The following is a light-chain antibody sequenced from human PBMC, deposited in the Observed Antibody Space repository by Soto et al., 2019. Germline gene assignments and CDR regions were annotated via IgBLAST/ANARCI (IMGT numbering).Light chain of an antibody. CDR2: EDN. V-gene: IGLV6-57*04. J-gene: IGLJ2*01. CDR3: QSYDSSNSVV. CDR1: SGSIASNY. Sequence: KFMLTQPHSVSESPGKTVTISCTRSSGSIASNYVQWYQQRPGSAPTTVIYEDNQRPSGVPDRFSGSIDSSSNSASLTISGLKTEDEADYYCQSYDSSNSVVFGGGTKLTVL.